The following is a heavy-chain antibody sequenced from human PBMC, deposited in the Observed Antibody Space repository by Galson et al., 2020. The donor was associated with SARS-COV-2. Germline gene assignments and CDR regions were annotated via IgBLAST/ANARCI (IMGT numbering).Heavy chain of an antibody. Sequence: SETLSLTCTVSGGSISSYYWSWLRQPPGKGLEWIGYIYYSGSTNYNPSLKSRVTISVDTSKNQFSLKLSSVTAADTAVYYCARAEGEYGYYGYYGMDVWGQGTTVAVSS. J-gene: IGHJ6*02. CDR2: IYYSGST. V-gene: IGHV4-59*01. D-gene: IGHD4-17*01. CDR1: GGSISSYY. CDR3: ARAEGEYGYYGYYGMDV.